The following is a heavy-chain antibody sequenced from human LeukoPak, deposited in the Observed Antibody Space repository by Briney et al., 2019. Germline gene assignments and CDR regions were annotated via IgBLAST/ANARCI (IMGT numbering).Heavy chain of an antibody. CDR1: GFTVSSNY. CDR3: ARDMSGRYCIDI. V-gene: IGHV3-53*05. CDR2: IYSGGST. J-gene: IGHJ3*02. D-gene: IGHD1-26*01. Sequence: GGSLRLSCAASGFTVSSNYMSWVRQAPGKGLEWVSVIYSGGSTYYADSVKGRFTISRDSDKNTLYLEMNGLRAEDTAVYYCARDMSGRYCIDIWGQGTMVTVSS.